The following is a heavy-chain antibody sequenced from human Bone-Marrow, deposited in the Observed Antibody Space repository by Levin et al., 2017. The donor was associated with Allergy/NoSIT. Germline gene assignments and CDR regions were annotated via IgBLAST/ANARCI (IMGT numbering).Heavy chain of an antibody. V-gene: IGHV3-74*01. CDR2: INSDGSDT. D-gene: IGHD6-25*01. CDR1: GFTFSSSW. J-gene: IGHJ4*02. CDR3: ARRTGTAATSYYFDY. Sequence: GASVKVSCVASGFTFSSSWMHWVRQVPGKGLVWVSLINSDGSDTRYADSVKGRFTVSRDNAKNTVYLQMNSLRAEDAAVYYCARRTGTAATSYYFDYWGQGTLVTVSS.